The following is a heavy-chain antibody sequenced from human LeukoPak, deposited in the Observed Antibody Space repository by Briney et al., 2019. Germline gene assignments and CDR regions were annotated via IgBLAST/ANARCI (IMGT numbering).Heavy chain of an antibody. CDR1: GFTFSNYG. V-gene: IGHV3-33*01. CDR2: IRYDGSKK. D-gene: IGHD5-18*01. Sequence: GGSLRLSCAASGFTFSNYGIHWVRQAPGKGLEWVALIRYDGSKKDYADSVKGRFTISRDNSKNTLHLQMNSLRAEDTAVYYCARTGDTERFDYWGQGTLVTVSS. CDR3: ARTGDTERFDY. J-gene: IGHJ4*02.